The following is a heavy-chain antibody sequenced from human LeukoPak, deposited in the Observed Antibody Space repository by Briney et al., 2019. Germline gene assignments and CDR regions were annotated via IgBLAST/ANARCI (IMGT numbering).Heavy chain of an antibody. CDR3: ARSPVYYYDSSGYSDY. CDR1: GGSFSGYY. D-gene: IGHD3-22*01. Sequence: PSETLSLTCAVYGGSFSGYYWSWIRQPPGKGPEWIGKINHSGSTNYNPSLKSRVTISVDTSKNQFSLKLSSVTAADTAVYYCARSPVYYYDSSGYSDYWGQGTLVTVSS. V-gene: IGHV4-34*01. CDR2: INHSGST. J-gene: IGHJ4*02.